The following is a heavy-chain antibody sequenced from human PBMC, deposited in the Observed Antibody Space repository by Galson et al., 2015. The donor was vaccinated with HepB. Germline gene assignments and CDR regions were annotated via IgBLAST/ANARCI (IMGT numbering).Heavy chain of an antibody. Sequence: SLRLSCAASGLTFSDYRMNWVRQAPGKGLEWVSSISSSSNYIYYADSVRGRFTTSRDNAKNSLCLQMDSRRAEDTAMYYCARVDCSGAACQGFGMDVWGQGTAVTVSS. CDR2: ISSSSNYI. D-gene: IGHD2-15*01. CDR3: ARVDCSGAACQGFGMDV. J-gene: IGHJ6*02. CDR1: GLTFSDYR. V-gene: IGHV3-21*06.